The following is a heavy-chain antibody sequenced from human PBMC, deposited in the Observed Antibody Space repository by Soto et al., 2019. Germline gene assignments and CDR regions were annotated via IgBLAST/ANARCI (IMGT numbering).Heavy chain of an antibody. CDR2: IWYDGSNK. V-gene: IGHV3-33*01. D-gene: IGHD4-17*01. CDR3: ARDRIDGDYHYYYYGMDV. J-gene: IGHJ6*02. Sequence: QVQLVESGGGVVQPGRSLRLSCAASGFTFSSYGMHWVRQAPGKGLEWVAVIWYDGSNKYYADSVKGRFTISRDNSKNPXXLQMNSRRAEDTAVYYCARDRIDGDYHYYYYGMDVWGQGTTVTVSS. CDR1: GFTFSSYG.